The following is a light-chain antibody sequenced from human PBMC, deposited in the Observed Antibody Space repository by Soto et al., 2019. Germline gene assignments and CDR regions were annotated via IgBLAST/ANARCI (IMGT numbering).Light chain of an antibody. CDR1: QSVTTF. CDR3: QQRTNWPLT. CDR2: DAS. V-gene: IGKV3-11*01. J-gene: IGKJ4*01. Sequence: PGERATLSCRASQSVTTFLAWYQQKPGQAPRLLIYDASKRATGIPARFSGSGSGTDFTLTISSLEPEDFAVYYCQQRTNWPLTYGGGTKVEIK.